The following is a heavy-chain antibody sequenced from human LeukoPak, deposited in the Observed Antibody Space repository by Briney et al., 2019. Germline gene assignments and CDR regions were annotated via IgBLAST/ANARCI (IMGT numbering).Heavy chain of an antibody. CDR1: GYSLSNYW. Sequence: GESLKISCRGSGYSLSNYWIGWVRQMPGKGLEWMAIIYPGDSESKYSPSFQGQVTISADKSISTAYLQWSSLKASDTAMYYCAGPFYGSGSVDYWGQGTLVTVSS. D-gene: IGHD3-10*01. CDR2: IYPGDSES. V-gene: IGHV5-51*01. CDR3: AGPFYGSGSVDY. J-gene: IGHJ4*02.